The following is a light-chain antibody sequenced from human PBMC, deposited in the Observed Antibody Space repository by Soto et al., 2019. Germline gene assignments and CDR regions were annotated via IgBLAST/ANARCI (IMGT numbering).Light chain of an antibody. V-gene: IGKV3-15*01. CDR3: QQYNNWPPT. CDR1: QSVSSN. J-gene: IGKJ1*01. CDR2: GAS. Sequence: DIVMTQSPATPSVSPGEKATPSCRASQSVSSNLAWYQQKPGQAPRLLIYGASTRATGIPARFSGSGSGTEFTLTISSLQSEDFAVYYCQQYNNWPPTFGQGTKV.